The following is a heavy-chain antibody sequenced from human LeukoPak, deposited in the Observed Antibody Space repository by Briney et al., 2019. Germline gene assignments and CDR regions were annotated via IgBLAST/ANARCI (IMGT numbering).Heavy chain of an antibody. CDR3: ATLAGALDAFDI. D-gene: IGHD1-26*01. CDR1: GYTLTELS. Sequence: ASVKVSCKASGYTLTELSMHWVRQAPGKGLEWMGGFDPEDGETIYAQKFQGRVTMTEDTSTDTAYMELSSLRSEDTAVYYCATLAGALDAFDIWGQGTMVTVSS. J-gene: IGHJ3*02. V-gene: IGHV1-24*01. CDR2: FDPEDGET.